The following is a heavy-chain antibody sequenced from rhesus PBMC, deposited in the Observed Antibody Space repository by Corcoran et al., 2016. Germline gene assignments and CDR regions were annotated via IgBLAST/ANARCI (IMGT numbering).Heavy chain of an antibody. V-gene: IGHV4-122*02. Sequence: QVQLQESDPGLVKPSETLSLTCAVSGGSISSGYYYRSWICQPPGKGLEWIGYITYSGSPSYHPSLKSRVTISRDTSKSQFSLKLSSVTAADTAVYYCARNYYYDSARTDYWGQGVLVTVSS. CDR1: GGSISSGYYY. CDR3: ARNYYYDSARTDY. J-gene: IGHJ4*01. CDR2: ITYSGSP. D-gene: IGHD3-28*01.